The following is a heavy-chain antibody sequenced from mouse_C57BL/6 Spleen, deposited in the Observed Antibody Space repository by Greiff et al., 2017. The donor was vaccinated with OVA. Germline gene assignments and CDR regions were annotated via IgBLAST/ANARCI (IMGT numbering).Heavy chain of an antibody. CDR1: GFTFSDYY. D-gene: IGHD1-1*01. CDR2: INYDGSST. J-gene: IGHJ1*03. Sequence: EVKVVESEGGLVQPGSSMKLSCTASGFTFSDYYMAWVRQVPEKGLEWVANINYDGSSTYYLDSLKSRFIISRDNAKNILYLQMSSLKSEDTATYYCARITTVVANWYFDVWGTGTTVTVSS. V-gene: IGHV5-16*01. CDR3: ARITTVVANWYFDV.